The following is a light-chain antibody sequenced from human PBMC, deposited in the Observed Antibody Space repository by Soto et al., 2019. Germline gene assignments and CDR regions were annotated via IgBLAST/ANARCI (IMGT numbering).Light chain of an antibody. J-gene: IGLJ2*01. Sequence: QSALTQPASVSGSPGQSITISCTGTSSDVGGYNYVSWYQQHPGKAPKLMIYEFSNRPSGVSNRFSGSKSGNTASLTISGLQAEDEADYDCSSYTSSSTAVVFGGGTKLTVL. V-gene: IGLV2-14*01. CDR2: EFS. CDR3: SSYTSSSTAVV. CDR1: SSDVGGYNY.